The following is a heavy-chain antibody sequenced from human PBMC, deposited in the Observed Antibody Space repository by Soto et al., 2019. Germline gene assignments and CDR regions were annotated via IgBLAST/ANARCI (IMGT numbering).Heavy chain of an antibody. Sequence: EMQLVESGGGLVQPGGSLRLSCVASGFRLSNHFMNWVRQAPGKGLEWVATIKEDGREKYYVESEGGRFTISRDNAKNSLYLEVSNVRDGDTAVYYCARPRFRGMDVWGQGTTVTVSS. CDR2: IKEDGREK. CDR1: GFRLSNHF. CDR3: ARPRFRGMDV. J-gene: IGHJ6*02. V-gene: IGHV3-7*03. D-gene: IGHD3-10*01.